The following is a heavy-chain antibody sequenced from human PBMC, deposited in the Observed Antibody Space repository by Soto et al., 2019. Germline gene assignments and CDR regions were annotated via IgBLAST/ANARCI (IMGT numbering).Heavy chain of an antibody. J-gene: IGHJ3*02. CDR1: GGTFSSYT. CDR2: IIPILGIA. V-gene: IGHV1-69*02. Sequence: QVQLVQSGAEVKKPGSSVKVSCKASGGTFSSYTISWVRQAPGQGLEWMGRIIPILGIANYAQKLQGRVTITADKSKSTAYMELSSLKPEDTAVYYCARYGGGGTSSAGEGAFDIWGQGTMVTVSS. D-gene: IGHD3-16*01. CDR3: ARYGGGGTSSAGEGAFDI.